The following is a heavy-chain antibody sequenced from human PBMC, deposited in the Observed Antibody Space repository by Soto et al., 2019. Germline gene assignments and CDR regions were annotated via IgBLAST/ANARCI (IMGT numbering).Heavy chain of an antibody. CDR2: FDPEDGET. V-gene: IGHV1-24*01. Sequence: ASVKVSCKVSGYTLTELSMHWVRQAPGKGLEWMGGFDPEDGETIYAQKFQGRVTMTEDTSTDTAYMELSSLRSEDTAVYYCATEFLGKEAAGYCSGGSCRQNWFDPWGQGTLVTVSS. CDR1: GYTLTELS. J-gene: IGHJ5*02. D-gene: IGHD2-15*01. CDR3: ATEFLGKEAAGYCSGGSCRQNWFDP.